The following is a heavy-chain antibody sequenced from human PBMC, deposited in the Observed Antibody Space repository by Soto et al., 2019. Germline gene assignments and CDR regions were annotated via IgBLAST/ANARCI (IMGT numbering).Heavy chain of an antibody. CDR1: GGSFSGYY. V-gene: IGHV4-34*01. CDR2: INHSGST. J-gene: IGHJ4*02. Sequence: SETLSLTCAVYGGSFSGYYWSWIRQPPGKGLEWIGEINHSGSTNYNPSLRSRVTISVDTSKNQFSLKLSSVTAADTAVYYCARGYSYWGQGTLVTVSS. D-gene: IGHD2-21*01. CDR3: ARGYSY.